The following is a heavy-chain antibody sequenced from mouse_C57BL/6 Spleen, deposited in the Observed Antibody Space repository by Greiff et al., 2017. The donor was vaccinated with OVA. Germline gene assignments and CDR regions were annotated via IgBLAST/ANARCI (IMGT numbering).Heavy chain of an antibody. J-gene: IGHJ3*01. Sequence: VQLKQSGAELVRPGASVKLSCTASGFNIKDDYMHWVKQRPEQGLEWIGWIDPENGDTEYASKFQGKATITADTSSNTAYLQLSSLTSEDTAVYYCSLSTTVPFAYWGQGTLVTVSA. CDR1: GFNIKDDY. CDR2: IDPENGDT. D-gene: IGHD1-1*01. V-gene: IGHV14-4*01. CDR3: SLSTTVPFAY.